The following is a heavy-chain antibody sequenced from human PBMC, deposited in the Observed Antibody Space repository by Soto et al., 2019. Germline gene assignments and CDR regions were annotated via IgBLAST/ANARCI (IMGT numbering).Heavy chain of an antibody. CDR3: GHWSYSTGWSDY. CDR1: GLSLNTTTVG. V-gene: IGHV2-5*01. J-gene: IGHJ4*02. CDR2: IYWNDAK. Sequence: SGPTLVNPTQTLTLTCTLSGLSLNTTTVGVGWVRQPPGKALEWLAVIYWNDAKRYSPSLKSRLTLTKDTSKNQVVLTMTNMDPVDTATYYCGHWSYSTGWSDYWGQGALVTVSS. D-gene: IGHD6-19*01.